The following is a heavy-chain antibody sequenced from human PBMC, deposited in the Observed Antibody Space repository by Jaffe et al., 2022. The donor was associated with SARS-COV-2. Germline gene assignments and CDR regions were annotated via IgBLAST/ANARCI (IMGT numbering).Heavy chain of an antibody. J-gene: IGHJ6*02. CDR2: IIPIFGTA. CDR3: ARELAAADIYYYYGMDV. D-gene: IGHD6-13*01. V-gene: IGHV1-69*01. Sequence: QVQLVQSGAEVKKPGSSVKVSCKASGGTFSSYAISWVRQAPGQGLEWMGGIIPIFGTANYAQKFQGRVTITADESTSTAYMELSSLRSEDTAVYYCARELAAADIYYYYGMDVWGQGTTVTVSS. CDR1: GGTFSSYA.